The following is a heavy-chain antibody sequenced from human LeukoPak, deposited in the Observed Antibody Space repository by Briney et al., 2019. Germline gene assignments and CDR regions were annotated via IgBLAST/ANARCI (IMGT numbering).Heavy chain of an antibody. D-gene: IGHD5-18*01. Sequence: ASVKVSCKVSGYTLTELSVHWVRQAPGKGLEWMGNFDPKDGDTIYAQRFQGRVTMTEDTSTHTAYMELSSLRSEDTAVYYCASGPNSYGYDDYWGQGTLVTVSS. V-gene: IGHV1-24*01. CDR3: ASGPNSYGYDDY. J-gene: IGHJ4*02. CDR1: GYTLTELS. CDR2: FDPKDGDT.